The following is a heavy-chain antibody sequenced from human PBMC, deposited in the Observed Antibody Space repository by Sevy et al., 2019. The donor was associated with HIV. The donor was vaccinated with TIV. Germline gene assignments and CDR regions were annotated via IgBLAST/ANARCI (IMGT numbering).Heavy chain of an antibody. CDR3: ARVPTYYYGSATYFDY. J-gene: IGHJ4*02. V-gene: IGHV1-18*04. D-gene: IGHD3-10*01. Sequence: ASVKVSCKASGYNFASDGFSWVRQAPGQGLEWMGWIGVYNGNAKYAQVFQDRFTMTTDTSTSTAYMELRSLRSDDTTVYGSARVPTYYYGSATYFDYWGQGTLVTVSS. CDR1: GYNFASDG. CDR2: IGVYNGNA.